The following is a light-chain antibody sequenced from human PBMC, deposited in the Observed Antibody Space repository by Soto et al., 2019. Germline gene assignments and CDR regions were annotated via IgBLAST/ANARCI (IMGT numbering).Light chain of an antibody. J-gene: IGKJ4*01. Sequence: EIVLTQSPATLSLSPGERATLSCRASQSVSSYLAWYQQKPGQAPRLLIYDASNRATGIPARFSGSGSWTDFTLTISSLEPEDFAVYDCQQLSNWLTFGGGTKVEIK. V-gene: IGKV3-11*01. CDR3: QQLSNWLT. CDR1: QSVSSY. CDR2: DAS.